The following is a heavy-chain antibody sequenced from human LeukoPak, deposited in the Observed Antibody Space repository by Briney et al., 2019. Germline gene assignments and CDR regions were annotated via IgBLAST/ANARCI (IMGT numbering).Heavy chain of an antibody. CDR3: ARCRDSIGRPGFGYYYYYMDV. CDR2: ISAYNGNT. V-gene: IGHV1-18*01. D-gene: IGHD3-16*01. Sequence: ASVKVSCKASGYTFTSYGISWVRQAPGQGLEWMGWISAYNGNTNYAQKLQGRVTMTTDTSTSTAYMELRSLRSDDTAVYYCARCRDSIGRPGFGYYYYYMDVWGKGTTVTISS. CDR1: GYTFTSYG. J-gene: IGHJ6*03.